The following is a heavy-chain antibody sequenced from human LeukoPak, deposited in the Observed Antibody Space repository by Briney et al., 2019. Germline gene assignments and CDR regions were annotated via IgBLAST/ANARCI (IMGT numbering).Heavy chain of an antibody. CDR2: IYSGGST. D-gene: IGHD3-10*01. CDR3: ARSYGSGSYYPYYFDY. CDR1: GFTVSSNY. Sequence: GGSLRLSCAASGFTVSSNYMSWVRQAPGKGLEWVSVIYSGGSTYYADSVKGRFTISRDNSKNTLYLQMNSLRADDTAVYYCARSYGSGSYYPYYFDYWGQGTLVTVSS. V-gene: IGHV3-66*01. J-gene: IGHJ4*02.